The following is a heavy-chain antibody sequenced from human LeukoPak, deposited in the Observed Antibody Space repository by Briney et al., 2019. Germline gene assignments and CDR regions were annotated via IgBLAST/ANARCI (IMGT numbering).Heavy chain of an antibody. D-gene: IGHD1-14*01. V-gene: IGHV1-18*01. J-gene: IGHJ6*03. CDR3: ARSSGRSPNREYMDV. CDR1: GYTFTSYG. CDR2: ISAYNGNT. Sequence: GASVKVSCKASGYTFTSYGISWVRQAPGRGLEWMGWISAYNGNTNYAQKLQGRVTMTTDTSTSTAYMELRSLRSDDTAVYYCARSSGRSPNREYMDVWGKGTTVTVSS.